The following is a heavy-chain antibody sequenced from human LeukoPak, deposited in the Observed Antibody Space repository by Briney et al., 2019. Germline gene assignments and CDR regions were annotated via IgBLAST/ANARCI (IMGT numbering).Heavy chain of an antibody. J-gene: IGHJ6*03. D-gene: IGHD2-21*01. CDR2: IKSNLHGGDT. CDR1: GVDFVEHS. V-gene: IGHV3-49*04. CDR3: TRGLIVFSPNFMAV. Sequence: GGSLRLSCRGSGVDFVEHSFTWVRQAPGKGLEWVGLIKSNLHGGDTFYAASVAGRFTISRDDSTSSAFLLMGRLEIEDTAVAYCTRGLIVFSPNFMAVWGRGTTVTVSS.